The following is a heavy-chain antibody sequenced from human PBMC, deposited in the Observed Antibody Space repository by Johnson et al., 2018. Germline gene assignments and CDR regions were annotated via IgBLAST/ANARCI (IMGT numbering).Heavy chain of an antibody. D-gene: IGHD3-3*01. CDR3: AKDRHEGLVSMVV. Sequence: TFYDYAMHWVRQAPGKGLEWVSGISWNGDNIGYADSVKGRFTISRDNAKTSLYLQMNSLRAEDTALYYCAKDRHEGLVSMVVWGQGSTVTVSS. CDR2: ISWNGDNI. J-gene: IGHJ6*02. V-gene: IGHV3-9*01. CDR1: TFYDYA.